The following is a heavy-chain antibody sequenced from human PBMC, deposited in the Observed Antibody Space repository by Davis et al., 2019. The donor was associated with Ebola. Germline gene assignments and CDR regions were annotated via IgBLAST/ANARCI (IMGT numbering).Heavy chain of an antibody. Sequence: ASVKVSCKASAGTFSSYAISWVRQAPGQGLEWMGWISAYNGNTNYAQKLQGRVTMTTDTSTSTAYMELRSLRSDDTAVYYCARDREYYDILTGSLGFDPWGQGTLVTVSS. CDR2: ISAYNGNT. J-gene: IGHJ5*02. CDR3: ARDREYYDILTGSLGFDP. V-gene: IGHV1-18*01. D-gene: IGHD3-9*01. CDR1: AGTFSSYA.